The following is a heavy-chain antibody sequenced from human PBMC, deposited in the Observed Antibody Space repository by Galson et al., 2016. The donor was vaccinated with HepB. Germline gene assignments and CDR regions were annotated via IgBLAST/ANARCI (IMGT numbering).Heavy chain of an antibody. J-gene: IGHJ3*02. Sequence: LSLTCTVSGGSISSYYWSWIRQPPGKGLEWIGYIYYSGSTNYNPSLKSRVTISVDTSKNQFSLKLSSVTAADTAVYYWASNKGGSSSLAFDIWGQGTMVTVSS. CDR2: IYYSGST. CDR1: GGSISSYY. CDR3: ASNKGGSSSLAFDI. V-gene: IGHV4-59*01. D-gene: IGHD6-13*01.